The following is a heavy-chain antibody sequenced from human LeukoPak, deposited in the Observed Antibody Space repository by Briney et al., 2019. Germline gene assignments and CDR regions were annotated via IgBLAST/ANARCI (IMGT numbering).Heavy chain of an antibody. CDR2: FDPEDGET. Sequence: ASVKVSCKVSGYTLTELSMHWVRQAPGKGLEWMGGFDPEDGETIYAQKFQGRVTMTEDTSTDTAYMELSSLRSEDTAVYYCARTGYSYGYRWFDPWGQGTLVTVSS. CDR3: ARTGYSYGYRWFDP. CDR1: GYTLTELS. D-gene: IGHD5-18*01. J-gene: IGHJ5*02. V-gene: IGHV1-24*01.